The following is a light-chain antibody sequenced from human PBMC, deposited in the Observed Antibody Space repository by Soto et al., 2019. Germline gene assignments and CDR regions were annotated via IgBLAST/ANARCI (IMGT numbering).Light chain of an antibody. V-gene: IGLV2-14*01. CDR2: GVN. CDR3: TSYTRTTTLVV. J-gene: IGLJ3*02. CDR1: SSDIGYYNY. Sequence: QSALTQPASVSGSPGQWITISCTGTSSDIGYYNYVSWYRQDPGKAPKLIIYGVNNRPSGVSDRFSGSKSGNTASLIISGLQAGDEADYYCTSYTRTTTLVVFGGGTQLTVL.